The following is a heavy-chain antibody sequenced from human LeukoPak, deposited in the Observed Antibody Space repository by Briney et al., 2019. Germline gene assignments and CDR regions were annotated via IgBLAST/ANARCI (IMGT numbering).Heavy chain of an antibody. CDR1: GFTFSTYS. CDR3: ARLLGTATTFDY. J-gene: IGHJ4*02. CDR2: ISSSSSYI. Sequence: PGGSLRLSCAASGFTFSTYSMDWVRQAPGKGLEWVSSISSSSSYIYYADSVKGRFTISRDNAKNSLYLQMNSLRAEDTAVYYCARLLGTATTFDYWGQGTLVTVSS. V-gene: IGHV3-21*01. D-gene: IGHD5-24*01.